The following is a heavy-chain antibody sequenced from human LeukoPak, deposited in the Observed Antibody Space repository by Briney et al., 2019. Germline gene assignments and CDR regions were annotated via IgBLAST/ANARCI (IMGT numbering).Heavy chain of an antibody. J-gene: IGHJ3*02. CDR2: ISSSSSYI. V-gene: IGHV3-21*04. CDR3: AKDLSLNDFWSGYYGDAFDI. Sequence: GGSLRLSCAASGFTFSSYSMNWVRQAPGKGLEWVSSISSSSSYIYYADSVKGRFTISRDNAKNSLYLQMNSLRAEDTAVYYCAKDLSLNDFWSGYYGDAFDIWGQGTMVTVSS. D-gene: IGHD3-3*01. CDR1: GFTFSSYS.